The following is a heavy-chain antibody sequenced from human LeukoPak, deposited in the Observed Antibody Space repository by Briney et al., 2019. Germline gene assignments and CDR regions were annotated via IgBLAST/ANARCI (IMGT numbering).Heavy chain of an antibody. J-gene: IGHJ6*02. CDR2: IYSGGST. CDR3: ARAGLTIWSDYYYGMDV. CDR1: GFTVSSNY. Sequence: GGSLRLFCAASGFTVSSNYMSWVRQAPAKGLEGVSVIYSGGSTYYADSVKGRFTIATDNSKTTMYLQMNSLRAEDTAVYYCARAGLTIWSDYYYGMDVWGQGTTVTVSS. D-gene: IGHD3-3*01. V-gene: IGHV3-66*01.